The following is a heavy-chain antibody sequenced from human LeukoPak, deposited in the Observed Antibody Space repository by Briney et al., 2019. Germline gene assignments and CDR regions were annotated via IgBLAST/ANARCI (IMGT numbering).Heavy chain of an antibody. V-gene: IGHV3-21*01. CDR2: ISSSSSYI. CDR3: ARATSDNILTGYYSP. D-gene: IGHD3-9*01. CDR1: GFTFSSYT. J-gene: IGHJ5*02. Sequence: PGGSLRLSCAASGFTFSSYTMNWVRQAPGKGLEWVSSISSSSSYIYYADSVKGRFTISRDNAKNSLFLQMNSLRAEDTAVYYCARATSDNILTGYYSPWGQGTLVTVS.